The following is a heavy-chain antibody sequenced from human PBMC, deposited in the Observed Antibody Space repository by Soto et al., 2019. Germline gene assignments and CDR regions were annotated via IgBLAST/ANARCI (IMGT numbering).Heavy chain of an antibody. CDR3: ARDYDCTNGVCYRGHDAFDI. CDR2: IYYSGST. D-gene: IGHD2-8*01. CDR1: GGSISSGDYY. J-gene: IGHJ3*02. V-gene: IGHV4-30-4*01. Sequence: QVQLQESGPGLVKPSQTLSLTCTVSGGSISSGDYYWSWIRQPPGKGLEWIGYIYYSGSTYDNPSLKSRVTISVDTSKNQSSLKLSSVTAADTAVYYCARDYDCTNGVCYRGHDAFDIWGQGTMVTVSS.